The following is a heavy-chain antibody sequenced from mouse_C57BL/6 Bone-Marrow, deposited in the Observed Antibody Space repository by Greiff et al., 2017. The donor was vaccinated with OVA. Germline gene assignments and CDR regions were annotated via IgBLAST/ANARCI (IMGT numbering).Heavy chain of an antibody. Sequence: EVKLQESGPELVKPGASVKISCKASGYSFTGYYMNWVKQSPEKSLEWIGEINPSTGGTTYNQKFKAKATLTVDKSSSTAYMQLKSLTSEDSAVYYCAQTGTDYWGQGTTLTVSS. D-gene: IGHD4-1*01. V-gene: IGHV1-42*01. J-gene: IGHJ2*01. CDR2: INPSTGGT. CDR1: GYSFTGYY. CDR3: AQTGTDY.